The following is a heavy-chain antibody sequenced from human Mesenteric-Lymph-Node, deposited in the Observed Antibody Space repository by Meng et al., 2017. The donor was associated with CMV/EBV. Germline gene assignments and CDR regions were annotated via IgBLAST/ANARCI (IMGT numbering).Heavy chain of an antibody. J-gene: IGHJ6*02. D-gene: IGHD4-23*01. CDR2: IIPILGIA. CDR3: ARDLGYGGNSRGYYYGMDV. Sequence: SVKVSCKASGGTFSSYAISWVRQAPGQGLEWMGGIIPILGIANYAQKFQGRVTITADKSTSTAYMELSSLRSEDTAVYYCARDLGYGGNSRGYYYGMDVWGQGTTVTVS. CDR1: GGTFSSYA. V-gene: IGHV1-69*10.